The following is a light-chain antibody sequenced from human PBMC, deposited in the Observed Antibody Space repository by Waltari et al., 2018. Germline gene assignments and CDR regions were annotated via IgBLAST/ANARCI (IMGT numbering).Light chain of an antibody. CDR2: DAS. Sequence: DIQLTQSPSTLSASVGDRVTITCRASQSVTNWLAWYQQKAGKAPKLLIYDASIVQSGVPSRFSGGGSGTEFSLTINSLQPDDFATYYSQQYNDRVLTFGQGT. J-gene: IGKJ2*01. V-gene: IGKV1-5*01. CDR1: QSVTNW. CDR3: QQYNDRVLT.